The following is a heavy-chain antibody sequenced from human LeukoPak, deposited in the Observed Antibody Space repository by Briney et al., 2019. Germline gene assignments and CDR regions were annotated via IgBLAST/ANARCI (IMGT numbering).Heavy chain of an antibody. CDR2: IKPNSGGT. Sequence: ASVKVSCKASGYTFTGYYMHWVRQAPGQGLEWMGWIKPNSGGTNYAQKFQGRVTMTRDTSIRTAYMELSRLGSDDTAVYYCARGIVVVVAAIDYWGQGTLVTVSS. CDR1: GYTFTGYY. J-gene: IGHJ4*02. D-gene: IGHD2-15*01. V-gene: IGHV1-2*02. CDR3: ARGIVVVVAAIDY.